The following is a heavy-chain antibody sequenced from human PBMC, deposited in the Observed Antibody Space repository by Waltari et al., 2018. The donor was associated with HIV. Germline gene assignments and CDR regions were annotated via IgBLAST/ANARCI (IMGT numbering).Heavy chain of an antibody. CDR1: GFSFSRYG. D-gene: IGHD2-21*02. V-gene: IGHV3-30*18. CDR3: AKDHFVVVTAAGPFDP. J-gene: IGHJ5*02. CDR2: ISYDGSNK. Sequence: QVKLVESGGGVVQPGRSLRLSCAASGFSFSRYGMDWVRQAPGKGLEWVAVISYDGSNKYYADSVKGRFTISRDNSKNTLYLQMNSLRAEDTAVYYCAKDHFVVVTAAGPFDPWGQGTLVTVSS.